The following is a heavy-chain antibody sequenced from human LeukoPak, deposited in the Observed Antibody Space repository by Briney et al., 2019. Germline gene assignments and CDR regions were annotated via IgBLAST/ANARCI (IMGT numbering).Heavy chain of an antibody. V-gene: IGHV3-30-3*01. D-gene: IGHD3-9*01. Sequence: GGSLRLSCAASGFTFSSYAMHWVRQAPGKGLEWVAVISYDGSNKYYADSVKGRFTISRDNSKNTLYLQMNSLRAEDTAVYYCARGLDILTGYVDYWGQGTLVTVSS. CDR2: ISYDGSNK. J-gene: IGHJ4*02. CDR3: ARGLDILTGYVDY. CDR1: GFTFSSYA.